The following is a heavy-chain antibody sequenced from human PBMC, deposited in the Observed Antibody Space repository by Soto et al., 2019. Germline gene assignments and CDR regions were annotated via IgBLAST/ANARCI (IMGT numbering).Heavy chain of an antibody. CDR1: GGTFSSYA. CDR3: AREERDSGYDWTLDY. CDR2: IIPIFGTA. V-gene: IGHV1-69*13. Sequence: ASVKVSCTASGGTFSSYAISWVRQAPGQGLEWMGGIIPIFGTANYAQKFQGRVTITADESTSTAYMELSSLRSEDTAVYYCAREERDSGYDWTLDYWGQGTLVTVSS. J-gene: IGHJ4*02. D-gene: IGHD5-12*01.